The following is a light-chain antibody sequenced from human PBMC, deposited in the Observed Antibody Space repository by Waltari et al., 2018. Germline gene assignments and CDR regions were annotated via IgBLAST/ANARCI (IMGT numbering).Light chain of an antibody. J-gene: IGLJ3*02. CDR3: SSYISDTTFV. Sequence: QSALTQPASVSGSPGQSITISCTGTSSDVGGYNYVSWFQQHPGKAPKFMIYDVSKRPSGVSARFAGSKSGNTASLTISGLQAQDEADYYCSSYISDTTFVFGGGTKVTVL. CDR1: SSDVGGYNY. CDR2: DVS. V-gene: IGLV2-14*01.